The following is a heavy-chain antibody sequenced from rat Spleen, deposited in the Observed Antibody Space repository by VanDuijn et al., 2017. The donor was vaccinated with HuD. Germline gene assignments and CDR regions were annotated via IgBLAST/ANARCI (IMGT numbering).Heavy chain of an antibody. Sequence: EVQLVESGGGLVQPGRSLKLSCAASGFTFNNYGMAWVRQTPTKGLEWVASISTGGTGTYYGDSVKGRFTISRDNAKSTLYLQMNSLRSEDTATYYCARPHNYRYVMDAWGQGTSVTVSS. J-gene: IGHJ4*01. CDR1: GFTFNNYG. D-gene: IGHD1-10*01. CDR2: ISTGGTGT. CDR3: ARPHNYRYVMDA. V-gene: IGHV5S13*01.